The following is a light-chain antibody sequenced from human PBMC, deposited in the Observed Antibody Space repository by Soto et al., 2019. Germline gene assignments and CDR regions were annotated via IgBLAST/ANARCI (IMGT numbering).Light chain of an antibody. V-gene: IGLV3-1*01. CDR1: KLGDKY. CDR3: QAWDSSTYVV. J-gene: IGLJ2*01. Sequence: SSELTQPPSASVSPGQTASITCSGDKLGDKYACWYQQKPGQSPVLVIYQDSKRPSGIPERFSGSNSGNTATLTISGTQAMDEADYYCQAWDSSTYVVFGGGTKLTVL. CDR2: QDS.